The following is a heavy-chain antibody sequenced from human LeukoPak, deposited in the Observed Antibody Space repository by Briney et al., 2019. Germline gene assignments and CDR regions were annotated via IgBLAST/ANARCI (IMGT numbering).Heavy chain of an antibody. J-gene: IGHJ5*02. CDR2: IYPDDSDT. CDR1: GYSFPTYW. Sequence: GESLKISCKGSGYSFPTYWIGWVRQMPGKGLEWMGIIYPDDSDTRYSPSFEGQVTISADKSISTAYLQWSSPKASDTAMYYCARGLLYDSSGYYLPWGQGTLVTVSS. CDR3: ARGLLYDSSGYYLP. D-gene: IGHD3-22*01. V-gene: IGHV5-51*01.